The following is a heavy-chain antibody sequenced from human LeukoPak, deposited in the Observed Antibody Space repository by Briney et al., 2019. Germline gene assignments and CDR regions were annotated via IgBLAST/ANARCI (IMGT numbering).Heavy chain of an antibody. Sequence: VSVTVSCMRSGYTFIGHFIHWVGQAPGQELDWMGWIDPNSGGTKYAHKLHDGVTMTRAPSISTASMALSGRTSADAAMYYCARDSSSNTWYNAFDVWGQGTMVTVSS. D-gene: IGHD1-14*01. CDR2: IDPNSGGT. V-gene: IGHV1-2*02. J-gene: IGHJ3*01. CDR3: ARDSSSNTWYNAFDV. CDR1: GYTFIGHF.